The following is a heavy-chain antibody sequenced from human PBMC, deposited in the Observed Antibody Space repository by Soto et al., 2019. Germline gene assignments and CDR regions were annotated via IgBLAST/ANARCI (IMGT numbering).Heavy chain of an antibody. CDR3: ARDVEWSNPDYFDY. CDR2: INPGAGNT. J-gene: IGHJ4*02. D-gene: IGHD3-3*01. CDR1: GGTFSSYA. Sequence: QVQLVQSGAEVKKPGSSVKVSCKASGGTFSSYAISWVRQAPGHGLEWMGVINPGAGNTNYAQRFQGRLTMTRDTSTSTVYMELSSLRSEDTAVYYCARDVEWSNPDYFDYWGQGTLVTVSS. V-gene: IGHV1-46*01.